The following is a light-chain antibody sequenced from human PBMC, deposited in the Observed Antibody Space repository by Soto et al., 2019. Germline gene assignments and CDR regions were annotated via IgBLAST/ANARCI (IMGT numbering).Light chain of an antibody. CDR3: QHYNSYSEA. J-gene: IGKJ1*01. V-gene: IGKV1-5*03. CDR2: KAS. Sequence: DIQMTQSPSTLSGSVGDRVTITGRASQTISSWLAWYQQKPGKDPKLLIYKASTLKSGVPSRFSGSGSGTEFNLTISRLQTDDFATYYCQHYNSYSEAFGQGTKVDIK. CDR1: QTISSW.